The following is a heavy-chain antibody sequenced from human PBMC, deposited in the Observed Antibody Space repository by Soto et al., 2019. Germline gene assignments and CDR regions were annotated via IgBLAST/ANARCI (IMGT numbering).Heavy chain of an antibody. CDR2: IYYSGST. J-gene: IGHJ4*02. V-gene: IGHV4-59*01. Sequence: PSETLPLTCAVSGCSIVGYYWGWFRQPPGKGLEWIGYIYYSGSTKYNPSLRSRVTISVDTSKNQFSLKLSYVTAADKAVYYCAREMRRYSYDSSGSRLDDWGQRNLVTVFS. CDR1: GCSIVGYY. CDR3: AREMRRYSYDSSGSRLDD. D-gene: IGHD3-22*01.